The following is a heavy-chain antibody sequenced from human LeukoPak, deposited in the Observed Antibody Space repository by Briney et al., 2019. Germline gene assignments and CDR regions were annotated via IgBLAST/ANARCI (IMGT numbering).Heavy chain of an antibody. CDR1: GFTVSSNY. CDR3: ARDPGGSGSYSFDY. Sequence: GSLRLSCAASGFTVSSNYMSWVRQAPGKGLEWVSVIYSGGSTYYADSVKGRFTTSRDNSKNTLYLQMNSLRAEDTAVYYCARDPGGSGSYSFDYWGQGTLVTVSS. CDR2: IYSGGST. J-gene: IGHJ4*02. D-gene: IGHD3-10*01. V-gene: IGHV3-53*01.